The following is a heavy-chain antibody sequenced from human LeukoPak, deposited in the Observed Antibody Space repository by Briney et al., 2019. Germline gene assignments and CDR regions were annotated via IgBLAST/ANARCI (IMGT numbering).Heavy chain of an antibody. Sequence: GGSLRLSCAASGFTFSSYWMTGVRQAPGKGLEWVAYMKQDGSEIYYVDSVKGRFTISRDNANNSLYLQMNSLRAEDTALYYCARGVSQVSIDYYDSSGYTNWGQGTLVTVSS. CDR3: ARGVSQVSIDYYDSSGYTN. J-gene: IGHJ4*02. CDR1: GFTFSSYW. V-gene: IGHV3-7*01. CDR2: MKQDGSEI. D-gene: IGHD3-22*01.